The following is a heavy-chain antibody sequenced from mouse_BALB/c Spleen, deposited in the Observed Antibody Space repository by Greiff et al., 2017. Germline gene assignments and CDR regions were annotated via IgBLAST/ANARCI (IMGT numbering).Heavy chain of an antibody. J-gene: IGHJ3*01. CDR1: GYTFTSYT. CDR2: INPSSGYT. CDR3: ARGGYDGFAY. D-gene: IGHD2-2*01. V-gene: IGHV1-4*02. Sequence: VQLQQSAAELVRPGASVKMSCKASGYTFTSYTMYWVNQRPGQGLEWIGYINPSSGYTEYNQKFKDKTTLTADKSSSTAYMQLSSLTSEDSAVYYCARGGYDGFAYWGQGTLVTVSA.